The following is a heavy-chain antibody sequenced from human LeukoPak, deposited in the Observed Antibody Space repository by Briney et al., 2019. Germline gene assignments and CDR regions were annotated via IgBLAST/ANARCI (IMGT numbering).Heavy chain of an antibody. CDR3: ARAQGLSMNYYDSSGYYRAVYGAYNWFDP. CDR2: IYHSGST. Sequence: SETLSLTCAVSGGSISSGGYSCSWIRQPPGKGLEWIGYIYHSGSTYYNPSLKSRVTISVDRSKNQFSLKLSFVTAADTAVYYCARAQGLSMNYYDSSGYYRAVYGAYNWFDPWGQGTLVTVSS. V-gene: IGHV4-30-2*01. J-gene: IGHJ5*02. CDR1: GGSISSGGYS. D-gene: IGHD3-22*01.